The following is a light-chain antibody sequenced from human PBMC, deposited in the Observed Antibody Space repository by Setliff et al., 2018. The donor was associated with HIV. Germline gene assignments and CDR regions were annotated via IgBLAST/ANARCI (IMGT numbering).Light chain of an antibody. CDR3: LLYYGATHV. CDR1: TGAVTSDHH. V-gene: IGLV7-43*01. J-gene: IGLJ1*01. Sequence: QAVVTQEPSLTVSPGGTVTLTCASTTGAVTSDHHPNWFQQKPGQAPRSLIYSTNNKHSWTPARFSGSLSGGKAALTLSGVRPEDEAEYYCLLYYGATHVFGTGTKVTVL. CDR2: STN.